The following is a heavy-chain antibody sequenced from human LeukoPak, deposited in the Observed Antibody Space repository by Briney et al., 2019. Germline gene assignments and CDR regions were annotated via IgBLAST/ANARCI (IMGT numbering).Heavy chain of an antibody. CDR1: GYIFTNYW. J-gene: IGHJ4*02. Sequence: GESLKISCQVSGYIFTNYWIGWVRQMPGKSLESMGIIYPADSDTTYSPSFEGQVTISVDKSISTVYLQWGSLKASDTAMYYCARQSRDGSKTRGYYFDSWGQGTLVTVSS. V-gene: IGHV5-51*01. CDR3: ARQSRDGSKTRGYYFDS. CDR2: IYPADSDT. D-gene: IGHD3-10*01.